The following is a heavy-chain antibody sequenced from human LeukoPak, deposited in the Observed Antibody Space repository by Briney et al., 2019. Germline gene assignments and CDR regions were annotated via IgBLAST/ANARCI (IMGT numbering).Heavy chain of an antibody. CDR3: AREWYPHSSGWYRESPNYYYYGMDV. CDR1: GYTFTSYY. J-gene: IGHJ6*02. V-gene: IGHV1-46*01. Sequence: ASVKVSCKASGYTFTSYYMHWVRQAPGQGLEWMGIINPSGGSTSYAQKFQGRVTMTRDTSTSTVYMELSSLRSEDTAVYYCAREWYPHSSGWYRESPNYYYYGMDVWGQGTTVTVSS. D-gene: IGHD6-19*01. CDR2: INPSGGST.